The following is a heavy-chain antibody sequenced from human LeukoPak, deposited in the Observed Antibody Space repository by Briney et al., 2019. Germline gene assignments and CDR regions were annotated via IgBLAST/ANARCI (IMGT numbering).Heavy chain of an antibody. CDR2: ISWNSGSI. V-gene: IGHV3-9*01. J-gene: IGHJ4*02. CDR3: ARARAIEYSSSFFDY. CDR1: GFTFDDYA. Sequence: PGGSLRLSCAASGFTFDDYAMHWVRQAPGKGLEWVSGISWNSGSIAYADSVKGRFTISRDNAKNSLYLQMNSLRAEDTALYYCARARAIEYSSSFFDYWGQGTLVTVSS. D-gene: IGHD6-6*01.